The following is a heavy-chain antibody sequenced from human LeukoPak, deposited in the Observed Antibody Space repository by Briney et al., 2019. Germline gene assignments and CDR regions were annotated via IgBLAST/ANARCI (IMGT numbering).Heavy chain of an antibody. D-gene: IGHD2-2*01. CDR2: ISSSSSYI. Sequence: GGSLRLSCAASGFTFSSYSMNWVRQAPGKGLEWVSSISSSSSYIYYADSVKGRFTISRDNSKNTLYLQMNSLRAEDTAVYYCARSGSIVVVPPHAFDIWGQGTMVTVSS. CDR3: ARSGSIVVVPPHAFDI. V-gene: IGHV3-21*04. J-gene: IGHJ3*02. CDR1: GFTFSSYS.